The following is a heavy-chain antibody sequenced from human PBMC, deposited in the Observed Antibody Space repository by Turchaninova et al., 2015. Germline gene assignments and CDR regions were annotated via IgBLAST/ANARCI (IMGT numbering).Heavy chain of an antibody. J-gene: IGHJ6*03. CDR2: ICTWSGYI. V-gene: IGHV3-21*01. Sequence: EVQLVESGGGLVKPGGSLRLSCAASGFTFSSYGMNWVRQAPGRGVEGVSSICTWSGYIYYADSVKGRFTISRDNAKNSLYLQMNSLRAEDTAVYYCARGFLYLGNYFYYMDVWGKGTTVTVSS. CDR1: GFTFSSYG. D-gene: IGHD3-16*01. CDR3: ARGFLYLGNYFYYMDV.